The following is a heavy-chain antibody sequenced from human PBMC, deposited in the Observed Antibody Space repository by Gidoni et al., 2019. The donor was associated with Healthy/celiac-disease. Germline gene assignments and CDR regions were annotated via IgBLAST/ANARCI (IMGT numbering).Heavy chain of an antibody. CDR2: IKQDGSEK. D-gene: IGHD2-8*01. V-gene: IGHV3-7*01. CDR1: GITFSSYW. Sequence: EVQLVESGGGLVQPGGSLCLSCAASGITFSSYWMSWVRQAPGKGLEWVANIKQDGSEKYYVDSVKGRFTISRDNAKNSLYLQMNSLRAEDTAVYYCARGLKIAKTVHWGQGTLVTVSS. J-gene: IGHJ4*02. CDR3: ARGLKIAKTVH.